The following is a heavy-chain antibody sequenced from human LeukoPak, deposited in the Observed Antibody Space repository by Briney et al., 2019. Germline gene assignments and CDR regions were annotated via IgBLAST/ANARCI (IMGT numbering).Heavy chain of an antibody. Sequence: SETLSLTCAVYGGPFSHYYWTWIRQPPGKGLEWIGEINESGSTNYDPSLKSRVTISVDTSKTHFSLNLTSVTAADTAVYYCARTIGQYSNSWLYFYYGLDVWGQGTTVTVSS. D-gene: IGHD6-13*01. CDR1: GGPFSHYY. V-gene: IGHV4-34*01. J-gene: IGHJ6*02. CDR3: ARTIGQYSNSWLYFYYGLDV. CDR2: INESGST.